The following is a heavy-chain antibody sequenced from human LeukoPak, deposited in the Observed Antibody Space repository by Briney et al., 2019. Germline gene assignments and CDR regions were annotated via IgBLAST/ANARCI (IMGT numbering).Heavy chain of an antibody. V-gene: IGHV1-2*02. D-gene: IGHD3-10*01. CDR2: INPKTGGT. Sequence: PSVTVSCKAPGYTFTDYFIHWVRQAPGPVFEWMGWINPKTGGTNHAQKFQGRLSMTTDTSINTDYMEWRGLRPDDTAIYYGARGGFGAGNYFNFWGQGTLISVSS. CDR3: ARGGFGAGNYFNF. J-gene: IGHJ4*02. CDR1: GYTFTDYF.